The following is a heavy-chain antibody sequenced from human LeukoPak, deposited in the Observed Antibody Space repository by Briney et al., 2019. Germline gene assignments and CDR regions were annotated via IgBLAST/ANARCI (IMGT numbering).Heavy chain of an antibody. Sequence: GGSLRLSCAASGFTFSNAWMSWVRQAPGKGLEWVASINHNGNVNYYVDSVKGRFTISRDNAKNSLYLQMSNLRAEDTAVYFCARGGGLDVWGQGATVTVSS. J-gene: IGHJ6*02. CDR3: ARGGGLDV. V-gene: IGHV3-7*03. CDR2: INHNGNVN. CDR1: GFTFSNAW. D-gene: IGHD3-16*01.